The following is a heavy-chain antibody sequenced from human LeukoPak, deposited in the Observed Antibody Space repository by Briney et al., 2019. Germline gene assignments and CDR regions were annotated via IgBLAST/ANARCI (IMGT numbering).Heavy chain of an antibody. J-gene: IGHJ3*02. D-gene: IGHD2-15*01. CDR1: GGSINNYY. Sequence: SETLSLTCTVSGGSINNYYWSWIRQPPGKGLEWIGYIYYRGSTNYNPSLKSRVTFSVDTSKNQFFLKLNSVTAADTAVYYCARVDCSGGSCYAFDIWGQGTMVTVSS. CDR3: ARVDCSGGSCYAFDI. CDR2: IYYRGST. V-gene: IGHV4-59*01.